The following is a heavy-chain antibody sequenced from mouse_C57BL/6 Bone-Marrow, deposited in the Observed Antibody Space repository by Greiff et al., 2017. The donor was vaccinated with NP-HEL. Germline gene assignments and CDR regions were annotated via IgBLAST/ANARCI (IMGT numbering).Heavy chain of an antibody. V-gene: IGHV5-4*01. D-gene: IGHD2-1*01. CDR1: GFTFSSYA. J-gene: IGHJ3*01. Sequence: EVMLVESGGGLVKPGGSLKLSCAASGFTFSSYAMSWVRQTPEKRLEWVATISDGGSYTYYPDNVKGRFTISRDNAKNNLYLQMSHLKSEDTAMYYCARDPGNPAWFAYWGQGTLVTVSA. CDR2: ISDGGSYT. CDR3: ARDPGNPAWFAY.